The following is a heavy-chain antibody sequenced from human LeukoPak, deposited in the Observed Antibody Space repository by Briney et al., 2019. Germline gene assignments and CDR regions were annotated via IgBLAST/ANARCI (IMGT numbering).Heavy chain of an antibody. D-gene: IGHD1-14*01. J-gene: IGHJ4*02. CDR2: IKQDGGEK. CDR1: GFIFSNYW. V-gene: IGHV3-7*01. CDR3: ARENSHHLPYTLDY. Sequence: GGSLRLSCAGSGFIFSNYWMTWVRQAPGKGLEWVANIKQDGGEKYSVDSVKGRFTISRDNAKNSLYLQMHSLRPEDTAVYYCARENSHHLPYTLDYWGQGTLVTVSS.